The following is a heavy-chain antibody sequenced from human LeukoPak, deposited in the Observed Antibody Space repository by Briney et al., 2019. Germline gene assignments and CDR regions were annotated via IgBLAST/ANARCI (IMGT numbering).Heavy chain of an antibody. V-gene: IGHV1-69*06. CDR1: GGTFSNYA. J-gene: IGHJ6*03. CDR3: AREHVLRFLEWQNNYYYMDV. D-gene: IGHD3-3*01. CDR2: IIPIFGTA. Sequence: ASVKVSCKASGGTFSNYAITWVRQAPGQGLEWMGGIIPIFGTASYAQKFQGRVTITADKSTSTAHMELSSLRSEDTAVYYCAREHVLRFLEWQNNYYYMDVWGKGTTVTVSS.